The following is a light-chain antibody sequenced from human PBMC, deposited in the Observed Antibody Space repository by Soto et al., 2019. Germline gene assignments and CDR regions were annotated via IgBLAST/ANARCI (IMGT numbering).Light chain of an antibody. Sequence: DIQMTHSPSTLSASVGDRVIITCRASQSISDYLAWYQQKPGKAPKLLIYDASNLESGVPSTFSGSGSGTEFTLTISSLQPGDFATYYCQQYYTYWHMFGQGTKVDIK. J-gene: IGKJ1*01. CDR3: QQYYTYWHM. CDR2: DAS. CDR1: QSISDY. V-gene: IGKV1-5*01.